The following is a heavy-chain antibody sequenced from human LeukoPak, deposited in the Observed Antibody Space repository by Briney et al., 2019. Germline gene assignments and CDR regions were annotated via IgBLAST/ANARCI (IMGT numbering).Heavy chain of an antibody. Sequence: ASVKVSCKASGYTFTGYYIHWVRQAPGQGLEWMGWFNPNSGDTNYAQKFQGRVTMTRDTSVTTAFMELNSLRSDDTAAYYCARTLAARSAFDIWGQGTMVTVSS. CDR3: ARTLAARSAFDI. CDR2: FNPNSGDT. J-gene: IGHJ3*02. D-gene: IGHD6-6*01. CDR1: GYTFTGYY. V-gene: IGHV1-2*02.